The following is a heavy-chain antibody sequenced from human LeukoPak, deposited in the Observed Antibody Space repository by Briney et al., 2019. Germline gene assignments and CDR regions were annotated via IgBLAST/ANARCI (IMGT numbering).Heavy chain of an antibody. CDR1: GGSISSGGYY. CDR3: ARWGTAALGTGYYFDY. D-gene: IGHD6-13*01. CDR2: IYYSGNT. V-gene: IGHV4-31*03. J-gene: IGHJ4*02. Sequence: SQTLSLTCTVSGGSISSGGYYWSWIRQHPGKGLEWIGYIYYSGNTYYNPSLKSRVTISVDTSKNQFSLKQSSVTAADTAVYYRARWGTAALGTGYYFDYWGQGTLVTVSS.